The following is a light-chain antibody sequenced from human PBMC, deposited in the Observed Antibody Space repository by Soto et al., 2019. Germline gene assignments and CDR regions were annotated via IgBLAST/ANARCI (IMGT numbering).Light chain of an antibody. J-gene: IGLJ2*01. V-gene: IGLV1-40*01. CDR3: QSYDSSLDVV. CDR1: SSNIGAGYD. Sequence: QSVLTQPPSVSGAPGQRVTISCTGSSSNIGAGYDVHWYQQLPGTAPKLLIYGNSNRPAGVPDRFSGSKSGTSASLAITGLQAEDEADYYLQSYDSSLDVVFGGGTKLTVL. CDR2: GNS.